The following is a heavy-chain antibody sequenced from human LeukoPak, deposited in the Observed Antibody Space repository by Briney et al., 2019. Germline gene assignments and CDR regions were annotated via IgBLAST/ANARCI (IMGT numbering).Heavy chain of an antibody. CDR3: AGSSGYSDLDY. V-gene: IGHV4-38-2*01. CDR2: IYHSGST. D-gene: IGHD3-22*01. CDR1: GGSLSGYY. J-gene: IGHJ4*02. Sequence: SETLSLTCAVYGGSLSGYYWGWIRQPPGKGLEWIGTIYHSGSTYYNPSLKSRVTISVDTSKNQFSLKLSSVTAADTAVYYCAGSSGYSDLDYWGQGTLVTVSS.